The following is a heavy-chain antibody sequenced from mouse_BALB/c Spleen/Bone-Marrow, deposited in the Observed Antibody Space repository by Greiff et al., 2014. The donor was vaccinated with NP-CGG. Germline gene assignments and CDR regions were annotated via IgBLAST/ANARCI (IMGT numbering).Heavy chain of an antibody. CDR2: INPYNGGT. Sequence: VHVKQSGPELVKPGASMKISCKASGYSFTGYTMNWVKQSHGKNLEWIGLINPYNGGTSYNQKFKGKATLTVDKSSSTAYMELLSLASEDSAVYYCAGGGLRQGGDYWGQGTTLTVSS. V-gene: IGHV1-18*01. D-gene: IGHD2-2*01. CDR1: GYSFTGYT. CDR3: AGGGLRQGGDY. J-gene: IGHJ2*01.